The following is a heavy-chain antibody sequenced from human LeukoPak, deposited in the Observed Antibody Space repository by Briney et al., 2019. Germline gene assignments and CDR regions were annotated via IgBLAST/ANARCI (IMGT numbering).Heavy chain of an antibody. V-gene: IGHV3-7*05. CDR3: ARFPTGFDY. Sequence: PGGSLRLSCAASGFTFSEYWMTWVRQTPGKGLEWVASIKVDGSEKYYVDSVKGRCTISRDNAKNSLYLQMNSLRAEDTAMYYCARFPTGFDYWGQGTLVTVSS. CDR2: IKVDGSEK. J-gene: IGHJ4*02. CDR1: GFTFSEYW. D-gene: IGHD4-17*01.